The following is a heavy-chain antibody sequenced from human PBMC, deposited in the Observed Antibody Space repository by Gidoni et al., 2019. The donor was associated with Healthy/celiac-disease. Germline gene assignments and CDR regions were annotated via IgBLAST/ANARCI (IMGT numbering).Heavy chain of an antibody. CDR2: ISYDGSNK. CDR3: ARRSGYDEYYFDY. Sequence: QVQLVESGGGVVQPGRSLSLSCAASGFTFSSYAMHWVRQAPGKGLEWVAVISYDGSNKYYADSVKGRFTISRDNSKNTLYLQMNSLRAEDTAVYYCARRSGYDEYYFDYWGQGTLVTVSS. D-gene: IGHD5-12*01. J-gene: IGHJ4*02. CDR1: GFTFSSYA. V-gene: IGHV3-30*01.